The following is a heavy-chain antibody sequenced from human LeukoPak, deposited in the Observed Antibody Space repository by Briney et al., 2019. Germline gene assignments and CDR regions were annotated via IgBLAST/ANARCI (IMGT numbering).Heavy chain of an antibody. CDR2: ISGSGGST. Sequence: GGSLRLSCAASGFTFSSYAMSWVRQAPGKGLEWVSAISGSGGSTYYADSVKGRFTISRDNAKNSLYLQMNSLRAEDTAVYYCARDRWLDDDAFDIWGQGTMVTVSS. J-gene: IGHJ3*02. D-gene: IGHD5-12*01. CDR1: GFTFSSYA. CDR3: ARDRWLDDDAFDI. V-gene: IGHV3-23*01.